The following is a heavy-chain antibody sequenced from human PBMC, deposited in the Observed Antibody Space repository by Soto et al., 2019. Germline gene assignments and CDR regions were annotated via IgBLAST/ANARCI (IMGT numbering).Heavy chain of an antibody. V-gene: IGHV1-2*02. D-gene: IGHD1-20*01. CDR1: GYTFTGYY. CDR2: INPNSGGT. CDR3: ARDRYNWNYYYGMDV. J-gene: IGHJ6*02. Sequence: ASVKVSCKASGYTFTGYYIHWVRQAPGQGLEWMGWINPNSGGTNYAQKFQGRVTMTRDTSISTAYMELSRLRSDDTAVYYCARDRYNWNYYYGMDVWGQGTTVT.